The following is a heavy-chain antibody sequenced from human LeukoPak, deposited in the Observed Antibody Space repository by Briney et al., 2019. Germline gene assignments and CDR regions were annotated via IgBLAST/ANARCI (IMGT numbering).Heavy chain of an antibody. Sequence: GGSLRLSCAVSGFSFSNYAMSWVRQFPGKGLEWVSDISGSGVSTYYADSVRGRFTISRDNSKNTLYLQMNNLRAEDTAVYYCAKSRNYGSNTDYWGQGTLVTVSA. CDR2: ISGSGVST. CDR3: AKSRNYGSNTDY. CDR1: GFSFSNYA. D-gene: IGHD4-23*01. J-gene: IGHJ4*02. V-gene: IGHV3-23*01.